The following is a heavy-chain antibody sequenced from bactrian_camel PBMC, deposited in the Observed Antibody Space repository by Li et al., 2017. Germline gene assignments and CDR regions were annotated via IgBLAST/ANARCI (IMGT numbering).Heavy chain of an antibody. J-gene: IGHJ4*01. Sequence: HVQLVESGGGEVQAGGSLRLSCAISGFTRGRYCMAWFHQAPGKEREAVADIDSDGDTTYADSVKGRFTISKDNAKDTLYLQMNSLKIEDTAVYYCALGSSRQATMTARGKGTQVTVS. D-gene: IGHD3*01. CDR1: GFTRGRYC. CDR2: IDSDGDT. V-gene: IGHV3S56*01.